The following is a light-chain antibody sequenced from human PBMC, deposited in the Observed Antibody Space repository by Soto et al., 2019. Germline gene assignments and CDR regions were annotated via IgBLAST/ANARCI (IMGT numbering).Light chain of an antibody. J-gene: IGKJ1*01. CDR2: GAS. CDR3: QQYGSSWWT. CDR1: QSVSSSY. Sequence: SVLTQSAGTLSLSPGERATLSCRASQSVSSSYLAWYQQKPGQAPRLLIYGASSRATGIPDRFSGSGSGTDFTLTISRLELEDFAVYYCQQYGSSWWTFGQGTKVDIK. V-gene: IGKV3-20*01.